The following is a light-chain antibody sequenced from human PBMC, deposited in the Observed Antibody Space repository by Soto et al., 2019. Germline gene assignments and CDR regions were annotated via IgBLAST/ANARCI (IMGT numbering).Light chain of an antibody. CDR2: KNN. CDR3: AAWDDSLSAYV. J-gene: IGLJ1*01. Sequence: QSVLTQPPSASGTPGQRVTISCSGSSSNIGSNYVYWYQQLPGTAPKLLIYKNNQRPSGVPDRFSGSKSGTSASLAISGPRSEDEADYYCAAWDDSLSAYVFRTGTKVTVL. V-gene: IGLV1-47*01. CDR1: SSNIGSNY.